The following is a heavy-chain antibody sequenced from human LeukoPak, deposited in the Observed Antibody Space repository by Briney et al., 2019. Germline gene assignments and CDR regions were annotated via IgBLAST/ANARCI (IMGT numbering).Heavy chain of an antibody. Sequence: SETLSLTCSVSGGSFTSGSYYWSWLPQPAGKGLEWIGRISTSGSTNYNPSLKSRVTMSLDTSKNQFSLKLNSLTAADPAVYYCARGAALAIDYWGQGALVTVSS. CDR1: GGSFTSGSYY. CDR3: ARGAALAIDY. J-gene: IGHJ4*02. V-gene: IGHV4-61*02. CDR2: ISTSGST. D-gene: IGHD2-15*01.